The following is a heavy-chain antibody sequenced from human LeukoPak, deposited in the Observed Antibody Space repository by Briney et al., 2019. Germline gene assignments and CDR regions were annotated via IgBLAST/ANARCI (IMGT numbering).Heavy chain of an antibody. D-gene: IGHD3-10*01. CDR1: GGSISSSSYY. Sequence: SETLSLTCTVSGGSISSSSYYWGWIRQPPGKGLEWIGSIYYSGSTYYNPSLKSRVTISVDTSKNQFSLKLSSVTAADTAVYYCARRGQGYYYYGMDVWGQGTTVTVSS. CDR2: IYYSGST. CDR3: ARRGQGYYYYGMDV. J-gene: IGHJ6*02. V-gene: IGHV4-39*07.